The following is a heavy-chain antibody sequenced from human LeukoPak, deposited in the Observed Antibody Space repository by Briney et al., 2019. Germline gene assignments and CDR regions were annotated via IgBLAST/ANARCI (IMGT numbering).Heavy chain of an antibody. D-gene: IGHD6-19*01. CDR3: ASATLHSSGWYYFDY. J-gene: IGHJ4*02. Sequence: QPGGSLRLSCAASGFTFSSYSMNWVRQAPGKGLEWVSYISSSSSTIYYADSVKGRFTISRDNAKNSLYLQMNSLRAEDTAVYYCASATLHSSGWYYFDYWGQGTLVAVSS. CDR1: GFTFSSYS. V-gene: IGHV3-48*01. CDR2: ISSSSSTI.